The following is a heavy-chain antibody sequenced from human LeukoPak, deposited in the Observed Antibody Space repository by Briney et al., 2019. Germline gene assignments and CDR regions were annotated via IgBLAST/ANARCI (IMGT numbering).Heavy chain of an antibody. D-gene: IGHD3-16*01. CDR3: AKGGLRGGTYNDDF. CDR2: ISGSGGNT. V-gene: IGHV3-23*01. Sequence: QAGGSLRLSCAASGFTFNTYTMSWVRQAPGKGLEWVSGISGSGGNTYYAEALTGRFTVPRDNSKNTLYLQMNSLRAEDTALYYCAKGGLRGGTYNDDFWGQGTLVTVSS. J-gene: IGHJ4*02. CDR1: GFTFNTYT.